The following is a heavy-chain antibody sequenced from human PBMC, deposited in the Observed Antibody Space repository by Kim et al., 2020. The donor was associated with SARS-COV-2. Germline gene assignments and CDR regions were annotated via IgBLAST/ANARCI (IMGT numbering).Heavy chain of an antibody. V-gene: IGHV1-8*01. CDR1: GYTFTSYD. J-gene: IGHJ5*02. D-gene: IGHD3-3*01. CDR2: MNPNSGNT. Sequence: ASVKVSCKASGYTFTSYDINWVRQATGQGLEWMGWMNPNSGNTGYAQKFQGRVTMTRNTSISTAYMELSSLRSEDTAVYYCARGRVFTIFGVVIKTGGWLDPWGQGTLVTVSS. CDR3: ARGRVFTIFGVVIKTGGWLDP.